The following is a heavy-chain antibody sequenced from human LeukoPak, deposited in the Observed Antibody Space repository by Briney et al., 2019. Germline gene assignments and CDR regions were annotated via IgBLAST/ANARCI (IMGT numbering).Heavy chain of an antibody. Sequence: GGSLRLSCAASGFTFSSYSMNWVRQAPGKGLEWVSYISSSSSTIYYADSVKGRFTISRDNSKNTLYLQMNSLRAEDTAVYYCARSPPLVRGAGYYFDYWGQGTLVTVSS. CDR3: ARSPPLVRGAGYYFDY. CDR1: GFTFSSYS. V-gene: IGHV3-48*01. J-gene: IGHJ4*02. D-gene: IGHD3-10*01. CDR2: ISSSSSTI.